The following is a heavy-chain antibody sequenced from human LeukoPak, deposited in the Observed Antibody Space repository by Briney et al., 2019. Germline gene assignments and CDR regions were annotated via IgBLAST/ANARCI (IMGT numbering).Heavy chain of an antibody. V-gene: IGHV1-2*02. CDR3: ARAMTTVTTWGIVDYYYYMDV. Sequence: ASVKVSCKAPGYTFTGYYMHWVRQAPGQGLEWMGWINSNSGGTNYAQKFQGRVTMTRDTSISTAYMELSRLRSDDTAVYYCARAMTTVTTWGIVDYYYYMDVWGKGTTVTVSS. CDR1: GYTFTGYY. D-gene: IGHD4-11*01. J-gene: IGHJ6*03. CDR2: INSNSGGT.